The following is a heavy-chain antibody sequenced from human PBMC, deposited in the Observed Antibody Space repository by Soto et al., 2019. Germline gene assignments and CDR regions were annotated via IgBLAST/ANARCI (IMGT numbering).Heavy chain of an antibody. J-gene: IGHJ6*02. CDR3: AKSYGDYYYGMDV. V-gene: IGHV3-30*18. D-gene: IGHD4-17*01. CDR1: GFTFSSYG. Sequence: GGSLRLSCAASGFTFSSYGMHWVRQAPGKGRGGVAVISYDGSNKYYADSVKGRFTISRDNSKNTLYLQMNSLRAEDTAVYYCAKSYGDYYYGMDVWGQGTTVTVSS. CDR2: ISYDGSNK.